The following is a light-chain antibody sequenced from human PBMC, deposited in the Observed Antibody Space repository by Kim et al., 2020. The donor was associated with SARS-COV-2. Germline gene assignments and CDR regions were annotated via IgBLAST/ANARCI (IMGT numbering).Light chain of an antibody. J-gene: IGLJ1*01. CDR2: QDS. V-gene: IGLV3-1*01. Sequence: SYELTQPPSVSVSPGQTASITCSGDKLGDKYACWYQQKPGQSSVLVIYQDSKRPSGIPERFSGSNSGNTATLTISGTQAMDEADYYCQAWDSSTFYVFGTGTKVT. CDR3: QAWDSSTFYV. CDR1: KLGDKY.